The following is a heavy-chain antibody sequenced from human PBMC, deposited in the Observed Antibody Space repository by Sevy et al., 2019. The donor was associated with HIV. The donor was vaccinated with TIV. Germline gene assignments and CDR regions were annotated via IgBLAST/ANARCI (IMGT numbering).Heavy chain of an antibody. Sequence: GGSLRLSCAASGFSFSSYEMNWVRQAPGKGLEWVSYISNSGSSVYYSDSVRGRFTNSRDNARNSLYLQMNSLRAEDTAVYYCARDLPPSATTVAHFDCWGQGTLVTVSS. J-gene: IGHJ4*01. D-gene: IGHD4-17*01. V-gene: IGHV3-48*03. CDR1: GFSFSSYE. CDR2: ISNSGSSV. CDR3: ARDLPPSATTVAHFDC.